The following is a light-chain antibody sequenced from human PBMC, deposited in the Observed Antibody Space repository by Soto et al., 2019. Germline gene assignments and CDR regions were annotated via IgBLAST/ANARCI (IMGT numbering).Light chain of an antibody. J-gene: IGLJ3*02. CDR3: SSYTSTSTWM. CDR2: EVS. CDR1: SSDVGGYNY. V-gene: IGLV2-14*01. Sequence: QSALTQSASVSGSPGQSITISCTGTSSDVGGYNYVSWYQQHPGRAPKLIIYEVSNRPSGVSNRFSGSKSGNTASLTISGLQAEDEADYYCSSYTSTSTWMFGGGTQLTVL.